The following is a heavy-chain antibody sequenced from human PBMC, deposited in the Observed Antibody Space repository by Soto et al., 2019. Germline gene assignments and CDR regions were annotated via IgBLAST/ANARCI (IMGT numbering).Heavy chain of an antibody. J-gene: IGHJ4*02. Sequence: SATLALTCPFTGYSVSIRSYYWVLIRQPPGKGLEWIGSIYYSGSTYNNPSLRSRVSMSIDTSKDQFSLKLKSVTAADTALYFCARQRTSVVTQAYFDVWGPGSLVTVSS. CDR1: GYSVSIRSYY. CDR3: ARQRTSVVTQAYFDV. CDR2: IYYSGST. D-gene: IGHD2-21*02. V-gene: IGHV4-39*01.